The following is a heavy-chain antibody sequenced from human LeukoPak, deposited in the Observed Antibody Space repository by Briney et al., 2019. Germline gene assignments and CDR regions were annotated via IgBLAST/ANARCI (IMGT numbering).Heavy chain of an antibody. CDR2: IGIRGDT. CDR3: AKTRPDSSGYEYFDY. CDR1: GFTFIDYD. V-gene: IGHV3-13*01. J-gene: IGHJ4*02. Sequence: GGSLRLSCAASGFTFIDYDMHWVRQVIGKGLEWVSAIGIRGDTHYSGSVKGRFTISRENAESSLYLQMNSLRAEDTAVYYCAKTRPDSSGYEYFDYWGQGTLVTVSS. D-gene: IGHD3-22*01.